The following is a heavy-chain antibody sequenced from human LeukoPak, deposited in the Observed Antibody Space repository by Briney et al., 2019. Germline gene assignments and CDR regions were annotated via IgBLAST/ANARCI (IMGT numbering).Heavy chain of an antibody. J-gene: IGHJ4*02. CDR2: ISYDGSNK. CDR1: GFTFSSYG. V-gene: IGHV3-30*03. D-gene: IGHD5-12*01. Sequence: GRSLRLSCAASGFTFSSYGMHWVRQAPGKGLEWVAVISYDGSNKYYADSVKGRFTISRDNSKNTLYLQMNSLRAEDTAVYYCARAPWSLDSGYVLGYFDYWGQGTLVTVSS. CDR3: ARAPWSLDSGYVLGYFDY.